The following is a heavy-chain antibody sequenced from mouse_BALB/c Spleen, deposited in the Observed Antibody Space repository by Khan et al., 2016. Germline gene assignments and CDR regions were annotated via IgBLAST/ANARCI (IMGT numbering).Heavy chain of an antibody. J-gene: IGHJ2*01. CDR1: GFTFSSHA. D-gene: IGHD1-1*01. CDR3: VRGVIMVVDYFDY. Sequence: EVKLEESGGGLVKPGGSLKLSCAASGFTFSSHAMSWVRQTPEKRLEWVASISSGGTTFYPDSLKGRFTISRDNARNILYLQMSSLRSEDTAMYYCVRGVIMVVDYFDYWGQGTTLTVSS. V-gene: IGHV5-6-5*01. CDR2: ISSGGTT.